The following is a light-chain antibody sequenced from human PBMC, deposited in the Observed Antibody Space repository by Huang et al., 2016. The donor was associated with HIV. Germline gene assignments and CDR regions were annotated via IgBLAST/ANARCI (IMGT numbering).Light chain of an antibody. CDR1: QSVSSN. J-gene: IGKJ2*01. V-gene: IGKV3-15*01. CDR2: GAS. CDR3: QQYNNWPPMYT. Sequence: EIVMTQSPATLSVSPGERATLSCRSSQSVSSNLAWYQQKPGQAPRLLNYGASTRATSIPARFSALGSRTEFNLTISSLQSEDFAVYYCQQYNNWPPMYTFGQGTNLEIK.